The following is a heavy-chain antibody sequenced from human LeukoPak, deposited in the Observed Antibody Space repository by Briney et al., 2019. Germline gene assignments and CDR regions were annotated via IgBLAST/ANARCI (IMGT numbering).Heavy chain of an antibody. Sequence: GGSLRLTCAASGFTFNTYGMHWVRQSPGKGLEWVAVLWYDGTNKNYAESVKGRFIISRDNPKNTLYLQMNSLRTEGTAVYYCARDEGMAATTIDYWGQGTLVTVSS. J-gene: IGHJ4*02. CDR1: GFTFNTYG. CDR3: ARDEGMAATTIDY. D-gene: IGHD1-26*01. V-gene: IGHV3-33*01. CDR2: LWYDGTNK.